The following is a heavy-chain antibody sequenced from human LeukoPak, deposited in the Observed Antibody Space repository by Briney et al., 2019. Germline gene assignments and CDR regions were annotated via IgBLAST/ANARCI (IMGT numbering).Heavy chain of an antibody. J-gene: IGHJ6*02. CDR1: GGSISSGSYY. V-gene: IGHV4-61*02. Sequence: SQTLSLTCTVSGGSISSGSYYWSWIRQPAGKGLEWIGRIYTSGSTNYNPSLKSRVTISVDTSKNQFTLKLSSVTAADTAVYYCARASRGMDLWVQGTTVTVSS. CDR3: ARASRGMDL. CDR2: IYTSGST.